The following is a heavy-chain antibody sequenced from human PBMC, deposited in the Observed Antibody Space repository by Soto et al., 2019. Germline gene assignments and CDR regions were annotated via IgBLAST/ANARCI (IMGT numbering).Heavy chain of an antibody. Sequence: QVQLQQWGAGLLKPSETLSLTCAVYGGSFSGYYWSWIRQPPGKGLEWIGEINHSGSTNYNPSLKSRVTISVDTSKNPFSLKLSSVTAADKAVYYCARAYGGNSGVFDYWGQGTLVTVSS. V-gene: IGHV4-34*01. CDR3: ARAYGGNSGVFDY. J-gene: IGHJ4*02. CDR2: INHSGST. CDR1: GGSFSGYY. D-gene: IGHD4-17*01.